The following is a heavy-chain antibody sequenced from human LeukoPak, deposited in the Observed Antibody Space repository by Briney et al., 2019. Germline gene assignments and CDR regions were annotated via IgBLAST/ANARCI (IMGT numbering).Heavy chain of an antibody. D-gene: IGHD2-2*01. V-gene: IGHV3-11*01. CDR1: GFTFSDYY. J-gene: IGHJ4*02. CDR2: ISSSGSTI. Sequence: RAGGSLRLSCAASGFTFSDYYMSWIRQAPGKGLEWVSYISSSGSTIYYADSVKGRFTISRDNAKSSLYLQMNSLRAEDTAVYYCARESIVVVPAAETQGNFDYWGQGALVTVSS. CDR3: ARESIVVVPAAETQGNFDY.